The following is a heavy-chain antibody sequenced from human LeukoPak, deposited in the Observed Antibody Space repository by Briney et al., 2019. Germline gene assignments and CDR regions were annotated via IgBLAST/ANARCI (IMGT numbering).Heavy chain of an antibody. D-gene: IGHD3-10*01. J-gene: IGHJ4*02. V-gene: IGHV1-18*01. CDR2: ISAYNGNT. Sequence: ASVKVSCKASGYTFTSYGISWVRQAPGQGLEWMGWISAYNGNTNYAQKLQGRVTMTTDTSTSTAHMELRSLRSDDTAVYYCARDSGGYYGSGSYYIRNFDYWGQGTLVTVSS. CDR3: ARDSGGYYGSGSYYIRNFDY. CDR1: GYTFTSYG.